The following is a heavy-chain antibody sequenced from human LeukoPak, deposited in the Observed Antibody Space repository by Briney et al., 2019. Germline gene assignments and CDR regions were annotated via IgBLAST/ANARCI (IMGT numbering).Heavy chain of an antibody. CDR1: GFIFSSYG. J-gene: IGHJ4*02. D-gene: IGHD6-19*01. Sequence: QPGGSLRPSCAASGFIFSSYGMHWVRQAPGKGLEWVAFIRNDGSNKYYADSVKGRFTISRDNSKNTLYLQMNSLRAEDTAVYYCARRSGIAVAGAFDYWGQGTLVTVSS. CDR3: ARRSGIAVAGAFDY. CDR2: IRNDGSNK. V-gene: IGHV3-30*02.